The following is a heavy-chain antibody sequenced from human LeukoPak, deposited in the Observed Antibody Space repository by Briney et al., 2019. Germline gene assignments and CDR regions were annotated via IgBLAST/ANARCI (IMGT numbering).Heavy chain of an antibody. CDR1: GFTFSNYD. D-gene: IGHD2-2*01. CDR2: ISAGGNNT. V-gene: IGHV3-23*01. CDR3: GKRSTSLRGRGNY. J-gene: IGHJ4*02. Sequence: GGSLRLSCAASGFTFSNYDMGWVRQAPGKGLEWVSVISAGGNNTLYADSVRGRFTISRDNSRNAVDLQMSSLRAEDTAVYYCGKRSTSLRGRGNYWGQGALVTVSS.